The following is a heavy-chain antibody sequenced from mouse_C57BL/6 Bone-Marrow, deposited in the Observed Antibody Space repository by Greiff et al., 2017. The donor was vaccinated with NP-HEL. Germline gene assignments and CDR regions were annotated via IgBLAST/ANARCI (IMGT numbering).Heavy chain of an antibody. CDR2: IDPANGNT. V-gene: IGHV14-3*01. Sequence: EVKLMESVAELVRPGASVKLSCTASGFNIKNTYMHWVKQRPEQGLEWIGRIDPANGNTKYAPKFQGKATITADTSSNTAYLQLSSLTSEDTAIYYCAWGNLGDWYFDVWGTGTTVTVSS. CDR1: GFNIKNTY. D-gene: IGHD2-1*01. J-gene: IGHJ1*03. CDR3: AWGNLGDWYFDV.